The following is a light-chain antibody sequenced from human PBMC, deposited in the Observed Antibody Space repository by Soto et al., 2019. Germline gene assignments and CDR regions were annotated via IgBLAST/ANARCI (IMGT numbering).Light chain of an antibody. CDR2: GAS. J-gene: IGKJ5*01. Sequence: EVVLTHSPSTLSLSSGWSASLSCRASQSLNSIYLAWYQQKPRQAPSLLMYGASNRATGIPDSLSGSGSGTDFTLTISRLAPEDFAVYYCQQYGTPPTFGQGTRLEIK. CDR3: QQYGTPPT. V-gene: IGKV3-20*01. CDR1: QSLNSIY.